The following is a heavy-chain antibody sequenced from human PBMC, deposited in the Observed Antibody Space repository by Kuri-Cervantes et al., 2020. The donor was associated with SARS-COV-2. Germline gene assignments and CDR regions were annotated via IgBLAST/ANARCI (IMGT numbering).Heavy chain of an antibody. V-gene: IGHV4-61*01. CDR3: ARVEMATMKDAFDI. CDR2: IYYSGST. Sequence: SETLSLTCTVSGGSVSSGSYYWSWIRQPPGKGLEWIGYIYYSGSTNYNPSLKSRVTISVDTSKNQFSLKLSSVTAADTAVYYCARVEMATMKDAFDIWGQGTMVTVSS. J-gene: IGHJ3*02. CDR1: GGSVSSGSYY. D-gene: IGHD5-24*01.